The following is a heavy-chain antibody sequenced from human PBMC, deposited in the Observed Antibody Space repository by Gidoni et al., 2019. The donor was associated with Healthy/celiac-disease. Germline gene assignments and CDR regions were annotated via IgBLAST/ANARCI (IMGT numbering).Heavy chain of an antibody. J-gene: IGHJ5*02. V-gene: IGHV3-23*01. CDR1: GFTFRRYA. D-gene: IGHD3-9*01. CDR2: ISGSGGST. Sequence: EVQLLESGGGLVQPGGSLRLCCAASGFTFRRYAMGWCRQAQGQGLEWVSAISGSGGSTYYADSVKGRFTISRDNSKNTLYLQMNSLRAEDTAVYYCAKDPRRVLTPNWFDPWGQGTLVTVSS. CDR3: AKDPRRVLTPNWFDP.